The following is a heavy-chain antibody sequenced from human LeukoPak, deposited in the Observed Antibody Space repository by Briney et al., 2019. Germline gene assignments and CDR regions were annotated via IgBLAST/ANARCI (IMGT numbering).Heavy chain of an antibody. Sequence: SETLSLTCAVYGGSFSGYYWSWIRQPPGKGLEWIGEINHSGSTNYNPSLKSRLTISVDTSKNQFSLKLSSVTAADTAVYYCARKRDIVVVPASLEPNAFDIWGQGTMVTVSS. CDR3: ARKRDIVVVPASLEPNAFDI. V-gene: IGHV4-34*01. CDR2: INHSGST. CDR1: GGSFSGYY. D-gene: IGHD2-2*01. J-gene: IGHJ3*02.